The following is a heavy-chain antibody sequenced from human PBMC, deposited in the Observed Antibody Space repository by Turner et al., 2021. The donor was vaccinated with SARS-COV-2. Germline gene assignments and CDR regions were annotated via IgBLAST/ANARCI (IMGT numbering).Heavy chain of an antibody. CDR1: GYTFTNYD. Sequence: VQLVQYGAEVKKPGGAVKVSCKASGYTFTNYDSIWVRQATGQGLEWMGWMNPNSGNTGYAQKFPGRVTMTRDTSISTAYMELSSLRSEDTAVYYCARLHGHCTSTSCYWDYYFGMDVWGQGTTVTVSS. V-gene: IGHV1-8*01. CDR2: MNPNSGNT. CDR3: ARLHGHCTSTSCYWDYYFGMDV. J-gene: IGHJ6*02. D-gene: IGHD2-2*01.